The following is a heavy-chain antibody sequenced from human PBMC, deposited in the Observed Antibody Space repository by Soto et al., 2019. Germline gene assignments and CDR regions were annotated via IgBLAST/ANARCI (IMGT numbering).Heavy chain of an antibody. CDR1: GYTFTGYY. CDR3: ARVHRSTPPLVPIFDY. D-gene: IGHD6-13*01. V-gene: IGHV1-2*02. J-gene: IGHJ4*02. CDR2: INPNSGGT. Sequence: ASVKVSCKASGYTFTGYYMHWVRQAPGQGLEWMGWINPNSGGTNYAQKFQGRVTMTRDTSISTAYMELSRLRSDDTAVYYCARVHRSTPPLVPIFDYWGQGTLVTVSS.